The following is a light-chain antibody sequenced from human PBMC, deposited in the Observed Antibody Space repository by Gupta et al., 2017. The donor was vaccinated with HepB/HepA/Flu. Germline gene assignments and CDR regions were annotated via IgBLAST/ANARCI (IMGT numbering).Light chain of an antibody. CDR1: QSISTY. J-gene: IGKJ1*01. CDR2: GAS. Sequence: IQMTHSPSSLSASIGDRVPITCRASQSISTYLNWYHQKPGKAPKLLIYGASTLQSGVPSRFSGSGSGTDFTLTISSLQPEDFAAYYCQQSYNTVRTFGQGTKVEIK. V-gene: IGKV1-39*01. CDR3: QQSYNTVRT.